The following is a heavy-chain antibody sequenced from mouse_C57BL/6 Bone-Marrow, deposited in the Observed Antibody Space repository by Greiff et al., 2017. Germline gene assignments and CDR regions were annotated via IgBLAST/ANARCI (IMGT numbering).Heavy chain of an antibody. V-gene: IGHV1-81*01. CDR3: AREWAY. CDR2: IYPRSGNT. Sequence: QVQLQQSGAELARPGASVKLSCKASGYTFTSYGISWVKQRTGQGLEWIGEIYPRSGNTYYNEKFKGKATLTADKSYSTAYMELPSLKSADSSVYFCAREWAYWGQGTLVTVSA. J-gene: IGHJ3*01. CDR1: GYTFTSYG. D-gene: IGHD1-3*01.